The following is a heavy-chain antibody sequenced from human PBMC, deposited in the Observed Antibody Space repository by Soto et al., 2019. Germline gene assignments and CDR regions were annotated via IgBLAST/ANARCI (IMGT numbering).Heavy chain of an antibody. J-gene: IGHJ4*02. CDR3: AGVGYYHDSSGYYYVIDY. Sequence: PSETLSLTCTVSGGSISSYYWSWIRQPPGKGLEWIGYIYYSGSTNYNPSLKSRVTISVDTSKNQFSLKLSSVTAADTAVYYCAGVGYYHDSSGYYYVIDYWGQGTLVTAPQ. CDR1: GGSISSYY. CDR2: IYYSGST. V-gene: IGHV4-59*01. D-gene: IGHD3-22*01.